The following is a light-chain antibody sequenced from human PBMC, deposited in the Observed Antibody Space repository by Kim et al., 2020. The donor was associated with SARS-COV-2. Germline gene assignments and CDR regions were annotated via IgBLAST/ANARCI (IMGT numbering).Light chain of an antibody. V-gene: IGLV2-14*01. Sequence: QSALTQPASVSGSPGQSITISCTGTSSDVGGYNYVSWYQQHPGKAPKLMIYDVSKRPSGVSNRFSGPKSGNTASLTISGLQAEDEADYYCSSYTSSNTYVFGTGTKVTVL. CDR3: SSYTSSNTYV. CDR1: SSDVGGYNY. CDR2: DVS. J-gene: IGLJ1*01.